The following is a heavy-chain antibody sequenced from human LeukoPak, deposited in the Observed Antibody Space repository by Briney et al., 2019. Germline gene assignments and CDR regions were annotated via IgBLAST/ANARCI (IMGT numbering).Heavy chain of an antibody. CDR3: ATCKELTLGIDY. CDR2: INHSGST. D-gene: IGHD3-9*01. Sequence: PSETLSLTCAVYGGSFSGYYWSWIRQPPGKGLEWIGEINHSGSTNYNPSLKSRVTISVDTSKNQFSLKLSSVTAADTAVYYCATCKELTLGIDYWGQGTLVTVSS. J-gene: IGHJ4*02. V-gene: IGHV4-34*01. CDR1: GGSFSGYY.